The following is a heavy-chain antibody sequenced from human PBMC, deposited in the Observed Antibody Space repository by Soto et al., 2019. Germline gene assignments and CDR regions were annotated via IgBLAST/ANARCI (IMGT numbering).Heavy chain of an antibody. J-gene: IGHJ6*02. CDR2: IGTAGDT. V-gene: IGHV3-13*01. CDR1: GFTFSSYD. Sequence: GGSLRLSCAASGFTFSSYDMHWVRQATGKGLEWVSAIGTAGDTYYPGSVKGRFTISRENAKNSLYLQMNSLRAEDTAMYYCARDSSSGYSPIYYGMDVWGQGTTVTVSS. CDR3: ARDSSSGYSPIYYGMDV. D-gene: IGHD5-18*01.